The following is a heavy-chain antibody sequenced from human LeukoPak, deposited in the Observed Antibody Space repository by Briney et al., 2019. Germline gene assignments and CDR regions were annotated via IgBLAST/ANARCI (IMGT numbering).Heavy chain of an antibody. CDR2: IYYSGST. CDR3: ARGVMDHDAFDI. D-gene: IGHD2-8*01. V-gene: IGHV4-59*01. CDR1: GGSISSYY. J-gene: IGHJ3*02. Sequence: SETLSLTCTVSGGSISSYYWSWIRQPPGKGLEWIGYIYYSGSTNCNPSLKSRVTISVDTSKNQFSLKLSSVTAADTAVYYCARGVMDHDAFDIWGQGTMVTVSS.